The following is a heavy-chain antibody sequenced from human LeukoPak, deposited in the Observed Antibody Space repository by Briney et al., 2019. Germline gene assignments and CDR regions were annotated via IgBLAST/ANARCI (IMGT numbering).Heavy chain of an antibody. CDR3: ARWYYDSSGYYYFDY. V-gene: IGHV5-51*01. Sequence: GESLKISCKGSGYSFTSYWIGWVRQMPGKGLEWMGIIYPGDSDTRYSPSFQSQVTISADKSISTAYLQWSSLKASDTAMYYCARWYYDSSGYYYFDYWGQGALVTVSS. J-gene: IGHJ4*02. D-gene: IGHD3-22*01. CDR1: GYSFTSYW. CDR2: IYPGDSDT.